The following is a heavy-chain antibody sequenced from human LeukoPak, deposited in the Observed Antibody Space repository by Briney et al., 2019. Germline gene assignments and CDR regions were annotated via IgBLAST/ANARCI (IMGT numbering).Heavy chain of an antibody. CDR2: ISGSGSST. V-gene: IGHV3-23*01. CDR1: GFTFSSYA. D-gene: IGHD5-24*01. Sequence: QPGGSLRLSCAASGFTFSSYAMSWVRQAPGKGLEWVSAISGSGSSTYYADCVKGRFTISRDNSKNTLYLQMNSLRAEDTAVYYCAKVGGRWLRAGFDYWGQGTLVTVSS. J-gene: IGHJ4*02. CDR3: AKVGGRWLRAGFDY.